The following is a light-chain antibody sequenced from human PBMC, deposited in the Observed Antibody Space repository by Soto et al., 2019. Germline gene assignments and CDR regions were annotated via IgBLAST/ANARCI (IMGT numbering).Light chain of an antibody. V-gene: IGKV3-20*01. CDR1: QHVGSN. CDR2: GAS. Sequence: EIVMTQSPATLSLSPRARATLSCRANQHVGSNLAWYQQRPGQAPRLLIYGASNRATGIPDRFSGSGSGTDFTLTISRLEPEDFAVYYCQQYGSSGTFGQGTKVDIK. CDR3: QQYGSSGT. J-gene: IGKJ1*01.